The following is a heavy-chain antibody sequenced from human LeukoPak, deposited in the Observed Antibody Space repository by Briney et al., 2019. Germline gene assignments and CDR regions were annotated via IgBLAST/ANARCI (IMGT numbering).Heavy chain of an antibody. CDR2: ISSSSTYT. J-gene: IGHJ3*02. CDR3: AREAAFDI. Sequence: GGSLRLSCTASGFTFSSYAMNWVRQAPGKGLEWVSSISSSSTYTFYADSVKGRFTISRDNAKNSLYLQMNSLRAEDTAVYYCAREAAFDIWGQGTMVTVSS. V-gene: IGHV3-21*06. CDR1: GFTFSSYA.